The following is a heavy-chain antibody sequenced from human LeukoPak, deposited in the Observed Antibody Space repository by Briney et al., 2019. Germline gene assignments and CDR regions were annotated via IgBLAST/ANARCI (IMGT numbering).Heavy chain of an antibody. J-gene: IGHJ4*02. D-gene: IGHD3-10*01. Sequence: PSETLSLTCAVYGGSFSGYFWSWIRQPPGKWLEWIGEINHSGITNYNPSLKSRVTISADTSKNQFSLKLSSVTAADTAVYYCARGVGFVKIDYWGQGTLATVSS. CDR2: INHSGIT. V-gene: IGHV4-34*01. CDR3: ARGVGFVKIDY. CDR1: GGSFSGYF.